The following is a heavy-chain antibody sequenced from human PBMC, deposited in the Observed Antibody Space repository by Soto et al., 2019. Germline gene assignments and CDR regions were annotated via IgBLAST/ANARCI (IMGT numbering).Heavy chain of an antibody. V-gene: IGHV6-1*01. J-gene: IGHJ4*02. D-gene: IGHD6-6*01. CDR3: ARAEYSSKGFEY. Sequence: SQTLSLTCAISGDSVSSNSAAWNRIRQSPSRSLERLGRTYYRSKWHNDYAVSVKSRITINPDTSKNQFSLHLNSVTPYDTPAFYCARAEYSSKGFEYLGRGNMVAVSS. CDR2: TYYRSKWHN. CDR1: GDSVSSNSAA.